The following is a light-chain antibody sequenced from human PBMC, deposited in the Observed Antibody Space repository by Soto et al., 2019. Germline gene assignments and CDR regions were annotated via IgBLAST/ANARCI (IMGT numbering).Light chain of an antibody. V-gene: IGKV1-5*01. Sequence: DIRLTQSPSTQSASIGDRVTITCLASQSIDKKLAWYQQTPGQAPKLLIFDVSTLQSGVPSRFSGSGSGTDFTLTISSLQSEDFAVYHCQQYNKWPWTFGRGTKVDIK. CDR1: QSIDKK. J-gene: IGKJ1*01. CDR3: QQYNKWPWT. CDR2: DVS.